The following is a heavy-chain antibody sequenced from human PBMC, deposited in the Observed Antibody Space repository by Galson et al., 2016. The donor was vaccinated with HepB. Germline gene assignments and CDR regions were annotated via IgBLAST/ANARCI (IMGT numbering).Heavy chain of an antibody. Sequence: SLRLSCAASGFTSSSCWMTWVRQAPGKGREWVANIKQDGSEKYYVDSVKGRFTISRDNAKNSLYLKMNSLRAEDTAVYYCAREGLSDYGDYKYYYYALDVWGQGTTVTVSS. CDR3: AREGLSDYGDYKYYYYALDV. V-gene: IGHV3-7*01. D-gene: IGHD4-17*01. CDR1: GFTSSSCW. J-gene: IGHJ6*02. CDR2: IKQDGSEK.